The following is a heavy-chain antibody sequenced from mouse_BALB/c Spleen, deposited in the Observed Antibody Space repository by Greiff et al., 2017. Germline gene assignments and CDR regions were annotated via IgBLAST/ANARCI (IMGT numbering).Heavy chain of an antibody. J-gene: IGHJ4*01. V-gene: IGHV5-9-4*01. CDR2: ISSGGSYT. D-gene: IGHD1-2*01. CDR1: GFTFSSYA. CDR3: ARVITLPMDY. Sequence: EVQVVESGGGLVKPGGSLKLSCAASGFTFSSYAMSWVRQSPEKRLEWVAEISSGGSYTYYPDTVTGRFTISRDNAKNTLYLEMSSLRSEDTAMYYCARVITLPMDYWGQGTSVTVSS.